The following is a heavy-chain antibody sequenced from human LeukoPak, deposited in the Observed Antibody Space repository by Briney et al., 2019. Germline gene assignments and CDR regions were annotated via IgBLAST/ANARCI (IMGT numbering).Heavy chain of an antibody. CDR3: ARHDHSDKKYCGGDCYVDY. V-gene: IGHV4-4*07. D-gene: IGHD2-21*02. CDR2: IYTSGST. CDR1: GGSISSYY. Sequence: KTSETLSLTCTVSGGSISSYYWSWIRQPAGKGLEYIGRIYTSGSTNYNPSLKSRVTISVDTSKNHFSLKVSSVTAADTAVYYCARHDHSDKKYCGGDCYVDYWGQGTLVTVSS. J-gene: IGHJ4*02.